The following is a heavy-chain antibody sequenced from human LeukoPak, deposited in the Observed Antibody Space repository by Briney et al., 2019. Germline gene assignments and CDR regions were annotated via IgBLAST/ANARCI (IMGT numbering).Heavy chain of an antibody. CDR1: GFTFSSYS. Sequence: PGGSLRLSCAASGFTFSSYSMNWVRQAPGKGLEWVSVFSDNGDRTYYADSVKGRFTISRDNYKNTLFLQMNSLRAEDTAVYYCVKGRLTVAGHFDFWGQGTLVTVSS. J-gene: IGHJ4*02. CDR3: VKGRLTVAGHFDF. D-gene: IGHD6-19*01. CDR2: FSDNGDRT. V-gene: IGHV3-23*01.